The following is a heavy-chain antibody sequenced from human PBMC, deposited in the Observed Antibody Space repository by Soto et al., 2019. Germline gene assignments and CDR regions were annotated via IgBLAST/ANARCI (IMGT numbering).Heavy chain of an antibody. J-gene: IGHJ3*02. V-gene: IGHV1-2*02. Sequence: QVQLVQSGAEVKKPGASVKVSCKASGYTFTGYYMHWVRQAPGQGLEWMGWINPNSGGTNYAQRFQGRVTMTRDTSFSTAYMELSRLRSDDTAVYYCARDAGDVLGRDAFHIWGQGTMVTVSS. CDR3: ARDAGDVLGRDAFHI. D-gene: IGHD7-27*01. CDR1: GYTFTGYY. CDR2: INPNSGGT.